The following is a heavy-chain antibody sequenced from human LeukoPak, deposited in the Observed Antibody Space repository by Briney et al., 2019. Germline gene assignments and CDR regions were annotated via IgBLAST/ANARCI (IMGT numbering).Heavy chain of an antibody. D-gene: IGHD3-22*01. CDR1: GFTFDDYA. CDR3: AKDSYYYDSSGYFYFQH. V-gene: IGHV3-43*02. J-gene: IGHJ1*01. Sequence: GGSLRLSCAASGFTFDDYAMHWVRPAPGKGLEWVSLIRGDGGSTYYADSVKGRFTISRDNSKNSLYLQMNSLRTEDTALYYCAKDSYYYDSSGYFYFQHWGQGTLVTVSS. CDR2: IRGDGGST.